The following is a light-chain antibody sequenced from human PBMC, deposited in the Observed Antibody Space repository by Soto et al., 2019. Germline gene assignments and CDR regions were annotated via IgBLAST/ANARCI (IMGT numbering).Light chain of an antibody. CDR1: QSISSW. Sequence: DIQMTQSPSTLSASVGDRVTITCRASQSISSWLAWYQQKPGKAPKLLIYDASSLESGVPLRFSGSGSGTEFTLTISSLQPDDFAPYYCQQYNSYLYTFGQGTKLEIK. CDR3: QQYNSYLYT. J-gene: IGKJ2*01. V-gene: IGKV1-5*01. CDR2: DAS.